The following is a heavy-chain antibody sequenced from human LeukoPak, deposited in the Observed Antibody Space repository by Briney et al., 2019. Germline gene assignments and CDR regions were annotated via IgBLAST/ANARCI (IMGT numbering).Heavy chain of an antibody. CDR1: GYTFTGYY. J-gene: IGHJ3*02. Sequence: VKVSCKASGYTFTGYYMHWVRQAPGQGLEWMGWINPNSGGTNYAQKFQGRVTMTRDTSISTAYMELSRLRSDDTAVYYCASYLGDYGSGSYYNVPTLDAFDIWGQGTMVTVSS. V-gene: IGHV1-2*02. CDR3: ASYLGDYGSGSYYNVPTLDAFDI. D-gene: IGHD3-10*01. CDR2: INPNSGGT.